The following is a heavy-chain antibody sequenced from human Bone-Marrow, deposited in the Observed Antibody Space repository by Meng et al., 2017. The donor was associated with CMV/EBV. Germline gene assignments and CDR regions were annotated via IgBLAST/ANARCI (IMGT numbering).Heavy chain of an antibody. J-gene: IGHJ4*02. Sequence: ASVKVSCKASGYTFTSYYMHWVRQATGQGLEWMGWMNPNSGNTGYAQKFQGRVTMTRNTSISTAYMELSSLRSEDTAVYYCASVGSSGLGREWGQGTLVTVSS. CDR3: ASVGSSGLGRE. CDR1: GYTFTSYY. CDR2: MNPNSGNT. V-gene: IGHV1-8*02. D-gene: IGHD6-6*01.